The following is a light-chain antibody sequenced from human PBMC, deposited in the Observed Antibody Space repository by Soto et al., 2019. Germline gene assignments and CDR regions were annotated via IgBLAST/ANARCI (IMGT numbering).Light chain of an antibody. CDR3: QQYNNWPPWT. J-gene: IGKJ1*01. V-gene: IGKV3-15*01. Sequence: EIVMTQSPATLSVSPGVRATLSCLASQSVSSNLAWYQQKPGQAPRLLLYGASPRATGIPARFSVSGSGTEFTLTISSLQSEDFAVYYCQQYNNWPPWTFGQGTKVEIK. CDR1: QSVSSN. CDR2: GAS.